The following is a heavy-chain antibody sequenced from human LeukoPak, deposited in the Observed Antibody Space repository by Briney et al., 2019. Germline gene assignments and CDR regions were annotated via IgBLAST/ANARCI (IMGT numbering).Heavy chain of an antibody. D-gene: IGHD3-9*01. J-gene: IGHJ6*03. CDR1: GDSISIYY. V-gene: IGHV4-59*12. CDR2: IYYSGST. Sequence: PSETLSLTCSVSGDSISIYYWSWIRQPPGKGLEWIGYIYYSGSTNYNPSLKSRVTMSVDTSKNQFSLKLSSVTAADTAVYYCARDLYYDILTGYRLGVYYYYMDVWGKGTTVTISS. CDR3: ARDLYYDILTGYRLGVYYYYMDV.